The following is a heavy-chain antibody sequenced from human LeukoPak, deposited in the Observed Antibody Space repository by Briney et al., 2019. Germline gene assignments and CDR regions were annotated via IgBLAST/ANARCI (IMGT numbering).Heavy chain of an antibody. V-gene: IGHV4-59*01. D-gene: IGHD4-11*01. J-gene: IGHJ6*03. CDR2: IYYSGST. CDR1: GGSISSYY. Sequence: SETLSLTCTVSGGSISSYYWSWIRQPPGKGLEWIGYIYYSGSTNYNPSLKSRVTISLDTSKNQFSLKLSSVTAADTAVYYCAATVTTFYYYYYMDVWGKGTTVTVSS. CDR3: AATVTTFYYYYYMDV.